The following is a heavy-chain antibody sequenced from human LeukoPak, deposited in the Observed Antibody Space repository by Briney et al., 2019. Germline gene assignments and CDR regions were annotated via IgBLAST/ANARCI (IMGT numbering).Heavy chain of an antibody. V-gene: IGHV4-59*01. D-gene: IGHD6-19*01. CDR1: GASITNYY. J-gene: IGHJ3*01. CDR3: ARLTPPLAEGSGRCFGNLDV. Sequence: SETLSLTCSLSGASITNYYWTWLRQPPGMALEYIGYSYDSETANYSPSLKSRVTISIDTSKTQFSLKLTSVTASDTAIYFCARLTPPLAEGSGRCFGNLDVWGQGTMATVSS. CDR2: SYDSETA.